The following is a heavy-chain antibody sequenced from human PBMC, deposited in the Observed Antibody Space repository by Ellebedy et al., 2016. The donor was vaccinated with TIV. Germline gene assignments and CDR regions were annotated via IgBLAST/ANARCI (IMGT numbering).Heavy chain of an antibody. J-gene: IGHJ4*02. V-gene: IGHV3-30*03. CDR1: GFIFSDHH. D-gene: IGHD3-10*01. CDR2: ISYDGSSQ. CDR3: ARDITDKGAY. Sequence: GESLKIPXAASGFIFSDHHMDWVRQAPGKGPEWVPTISYDGSSQYYAEYVRGRFSISRDNSKNTLYLQMNSLRAEDTAVYFCARDITDKGAYWGQGTLVTVSS.